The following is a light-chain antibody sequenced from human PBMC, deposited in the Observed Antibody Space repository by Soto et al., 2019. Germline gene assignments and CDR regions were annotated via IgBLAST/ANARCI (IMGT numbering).Light chain of an antibody. J-gene: IGKJ4*01. CDR1: QGINSG. V-gene: IGKV1D-13*01. CDR3: QHYNKYPPT. CDR2: DVS. Sequence: AIQLTQSPSSLSASVGDRVAFTCRASQGINSGLAWYQQKPGKPPKLLIYDVSRLQSGVPSRFSGSGSGTDFTLTISSLQPEDIVTYYCQHYNKYPPTFGGGTRVEIK.